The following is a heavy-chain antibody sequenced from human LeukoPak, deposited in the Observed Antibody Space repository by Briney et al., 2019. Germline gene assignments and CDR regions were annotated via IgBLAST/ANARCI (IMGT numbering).Heavy chain of an antibody. J-gene: IGHJ6*03. D-gene: IGHD3-10*01. V-gene: IGHV3-30*02. CDR2: IRYDGSNK. Sequence: GGSLRLSCAASGFTFSSYGMHWVRQAPGKGLEWVAFIRYDGSNKYYADSVKGRFTISRDNSKNTLYLQMNSLRAEDTAVYYCAKDKGFGELLPYYYMDVWGKGTTVTISS. CDR1: GFTFSSYG. CDR3: AKDKGFGELLPYYYMDV.